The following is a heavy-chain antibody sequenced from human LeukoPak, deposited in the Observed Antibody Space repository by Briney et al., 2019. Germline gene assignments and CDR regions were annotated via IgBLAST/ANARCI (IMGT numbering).Heavy chain of an antibody. CDR3: ARHVSSSGGPFLY. CDR1: GGCVSNYY. D-gene: IGHD3-3*01. J-gene: IGHJ4*02. V-gene: IGHV4-59*08. Sequence: SETLSLICTVSGGCVSNYYWSWIRQPPGKGLQWIGVIHYTGSTTYNPSLNSRLTILVDTSKNQFSLKLTSVTAADTAMYYCARHVSSSGGPFLYWGQGIVVTVSS. CDR2: IHYTGST.